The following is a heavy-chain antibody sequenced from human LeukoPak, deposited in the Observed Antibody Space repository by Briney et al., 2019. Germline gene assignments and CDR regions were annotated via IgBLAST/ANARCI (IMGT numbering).Heavy chain of an antibody. J-gene: IGHJ4*02. CDR2: ISYDGSNK. Sequence: GGSLRLSCAASGLTFISYAMHWVRQAPGKGLEWVAVISYDGSNKYYADSVKGRFTISRDNSKNTLYLQMNSLRVEDTAVYYCSRGIPEFGELLGDFDYWGQGTLVTVSS. CDR1: GLTFISYA. V-gene: IGHV3-30*04. CDR3: SRGIPEFGELLGDFDY. D-gene: IGHD3-10*01.